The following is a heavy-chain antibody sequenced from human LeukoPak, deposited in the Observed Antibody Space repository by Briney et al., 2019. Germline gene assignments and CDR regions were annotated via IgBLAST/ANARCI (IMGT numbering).Heavy chain of an antibody. Sequence: ASVKVSCKASGYTFTGYYMHWVRQAPGQGLEWMGWINPNSGGTNYAQKSQGRVTMTRDTSISTAYMELSRLRSDDTAVYYCAREPYCSSTSCYYYYYMDVWGKGTTVTVSS. J-gene: IGHJ6*03. CDR1: GYTFTGYY. CDR2: INPNSGGT. CDR3: AREPYCSSTSCYYYYYMDV. V-gene: IGHV1-2*02. D-gene: IGHD2-2*01.